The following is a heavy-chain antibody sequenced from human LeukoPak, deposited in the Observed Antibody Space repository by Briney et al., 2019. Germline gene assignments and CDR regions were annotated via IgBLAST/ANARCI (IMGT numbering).Heavy chain of an antibody. CDR2: IYYSGST. Sequence: SETLSLTCTVSGGSISSYYWSWIRQPPGKGLEWIGSIYYSGSTYYNPSLKSRVTISVDTSKNQFSLKLSSVTAADTAVYYCARTTMVRLIDYWGQGTLVTVSS. V-gene: IGHV4-59*05. CDR1: GGSISSYY. D-gene: IGHD3-10*01. CDR3: ARTTMVRLIDY. J-gene: IGHJ4*02.